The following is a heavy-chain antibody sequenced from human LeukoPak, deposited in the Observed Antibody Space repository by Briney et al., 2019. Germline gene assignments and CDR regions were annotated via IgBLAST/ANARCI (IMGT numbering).Heavy chain of an antibody. J-gene: IGHJ4*02. CDR1: GGSINSATYY. CDR2: IYTSGST. CDR3: ARVGKGELSLYAPAHFDY. Sequence: SQTLSLTCTVSGGSINSATYYWTWIRQPAGKGLEWIGRIYTSGSTNYNPSLKSRVTISVDTSKNQFSLKLSSVTAADTAVYYCARVGKGELSLYAPAHFDYWGQGTLVTVSS. D-gene: IGHD3-16*02. V-gene: IGHV4-61*02.